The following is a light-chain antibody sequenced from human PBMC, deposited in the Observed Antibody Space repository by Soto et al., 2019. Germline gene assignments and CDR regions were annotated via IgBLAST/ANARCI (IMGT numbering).Light chain of an antibody. J-gene: IGKJ1*01. CDR2: DAS. CDR3: QVRDVWPS. V-gene: IGKV3-11*01. CDR1: QSVSTS. Sequence: IVLTQSPANLSLSPGERAALSCRASQSVSTSLAWYQHKPGQAPRLFIYDASKRAPGIPARFSGSGSGTDFTLTISSLEPEDFAVYYCQVRDVWPSFGQGTKVEIK.